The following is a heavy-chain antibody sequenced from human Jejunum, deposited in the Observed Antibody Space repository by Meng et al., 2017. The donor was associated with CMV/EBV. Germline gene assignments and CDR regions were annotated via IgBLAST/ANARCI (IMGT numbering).Heavy chain of an antibody. D-gene: IGHD6-13*01. CDR2: ISGIGYST. CDR3: VKDGSTSWNSEGDY. J-gene: IGHJ4*02. Sequence: GFTFSSYAMTWVRQAPGKGLEWVSAISGIGYSTYYADCVKGRFTMSRDNSKNMIYLQMHSLRVEDTAVYYCVKDGSTSWNSEGDYWGQGTLVTVSS. V-gene: IGHV3-23*01. CDR1: GFTFSSYA.